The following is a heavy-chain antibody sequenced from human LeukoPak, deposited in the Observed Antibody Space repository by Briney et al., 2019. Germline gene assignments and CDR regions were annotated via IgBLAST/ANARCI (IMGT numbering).Heavy chain of an antibody. CDR2: MNPNSGNS. CDR3: ARGTRIAARPGSEYFQH. J-gene: IGHJ1*01. CDR1: GYTFTSYD. D-gene: IGHD6-6*01. Sequence: ASVKVSCKASGYTFTSYDINWVRQATGQGLEWMGWMNPNSGNSGYAQKFQGRVTITRNTSISTAHMELSSLRSEDTAVYYCARGTRIAARPGSEYFQHWGQGTLVTVSS. V-gene: IGHV1-8*03.